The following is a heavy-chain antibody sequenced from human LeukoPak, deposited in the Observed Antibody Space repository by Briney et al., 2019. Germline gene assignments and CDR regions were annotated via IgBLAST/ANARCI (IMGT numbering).Heavy chain of an antibody. D-gene: IGHD3-22*01. J-gene: IGHJ4*02. CDR1: GFTFSRYW. V-gene: IGHV3-7*01. CDR2: IKEDGGEI. CDR3: ARDQSPYDSSGYYGYN. Sequence: PGGSLRLSCAASGFTFSRYWMSWVRQAPGKGLEWVANIKEDGGEIYYVDSVKGRFTISRDNAKNSLYLQMNSLRAEDTAVYYCARDQSPYDSSGYYGYNWGQGTLVTVSS.